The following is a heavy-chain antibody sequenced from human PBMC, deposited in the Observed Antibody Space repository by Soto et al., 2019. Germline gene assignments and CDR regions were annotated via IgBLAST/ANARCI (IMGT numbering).Heavy chain of an antibody. J-gene: IGHJ1*01. Sequence: PGGSLSLSCETSGFSFSGSWMTWVRQAPGRGLEWLAMINPDGSGEYYVDSVKGRFTISRDNARSSLFFQMHSLRDEDTAVYFWAREHPFGLNYWGQGTLVTVSS. CDR3: AREHPFGLNY. CDR1: GFSFSGSW. D-gene: IGHD1-7*01. V-gene: IGHV3-7*04. CDR2: INPDGSGE.